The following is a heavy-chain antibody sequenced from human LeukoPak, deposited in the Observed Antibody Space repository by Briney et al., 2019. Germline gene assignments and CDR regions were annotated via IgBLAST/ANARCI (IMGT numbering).Heavy chain of an antibody. D-gene: IGHD2-15*01. CDR2: INAGNGNT. CDR3: ARRDIVVVVSASDY. Sequence: ASVKVSCKASGYTSTSYAMHWVRQAPGQRLEWMGWINAGNGNTKYSQEFQGRVTMTRDMSTNTVYMELSSLRSEDTAVYYCARRDIVVVVSASDYWGQGTLVTVSS. V-gene: IGHV1-3*03. J-gene: IGHJ4*02. CDR1: GYTSTSYA.